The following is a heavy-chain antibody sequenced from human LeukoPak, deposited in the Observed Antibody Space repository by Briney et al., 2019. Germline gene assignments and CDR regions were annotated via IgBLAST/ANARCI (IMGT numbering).Heavy chain of an antibody. V-gene: IGHV3-7*01. CDR2: IKQDGSGK. CDR3: AREATTFGGVIVHPHFDY. CDR1: GFTFSSYW. J-gene: IGHJ4*02. D-gene: IGHD3-16*02. Sequence: PGGSLRLSCAASGFTFSSYWMSWVRQAPGKGLESVANIKQDGSGKYYVDSVKGRFTISRDNAKNSLYLQMNSLRAEDTAVYYCAREATTFGGVIVHPHFDYWGQGTLVTVSS.